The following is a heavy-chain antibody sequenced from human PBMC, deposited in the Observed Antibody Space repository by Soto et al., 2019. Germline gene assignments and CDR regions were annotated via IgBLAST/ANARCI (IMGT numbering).Heavy chain of an antibody. Sequence: PPQTLSLTCAITGDSVSSNSAGWSWVRQSPSRGLEWLGRTYYRSKWYYEYAVSVRGRITINPDTSKNQYSLQLNSVTPEDTAVYFCARGEQYSGRIFDYWGQGTLVTLTS. J-gene: IGHJ4*01. CDR3: ARGEQYSGRIFDY. D-gene: IGHD1-26*01. CDR2: TYYRSKWYY. V-gene: IGHV6-1*01. CDR1: GDSVSSNSAG.